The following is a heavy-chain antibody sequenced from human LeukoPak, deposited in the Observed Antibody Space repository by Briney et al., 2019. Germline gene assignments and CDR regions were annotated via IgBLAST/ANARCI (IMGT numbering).Heavy chain of an antibody. V-gene: IGHV1-8*03. CDR2: MNPNSGNK. D-gene: IGHD2-2*01. CDR1: GYTFTSYD. J-gene: IGHJ4*02. CDR3: ARGGYQLLLFY. Sequence: GASVKVSCKASGYTFTSYDINWVRQATGQGLEWMGWMNPNSGNKGYAQKFQGRVTITRNTYISTDYMELSSLRSEETAVYYCARGGYQLLLFYWGQGTLVTVSS.